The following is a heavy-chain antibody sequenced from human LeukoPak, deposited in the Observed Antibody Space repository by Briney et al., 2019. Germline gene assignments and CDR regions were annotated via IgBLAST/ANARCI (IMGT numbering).Heavy chain of an antibody. CDR3: ARVKRSVAGFDP. CDR1: GYTFTGYY. Sequence: ASVKVSCKASGYTFTGYYMHWVRQAPGQGLEWMGWINPNSGGTNYAQKFQGRVTMTRDTSISTAYMGLSRLRSDDTAVYYCARVKRSVAGFDPWGQGTLVTVSS. V-gene: IGHV1-2*02. D-gene: IGHD6-19*01. CDR2: INPNSGGT. J-gene: IGHJ5*02.